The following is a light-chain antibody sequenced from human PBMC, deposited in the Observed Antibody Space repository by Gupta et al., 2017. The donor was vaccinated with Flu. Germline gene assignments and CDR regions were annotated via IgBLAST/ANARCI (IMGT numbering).Light chain of an antibody. V-gene: IGLV3-19*01. Sequence: SSEVTQDPAVSVALGQTVTIICQGDSLNSLGSYYVSWYQQKPGQAPVLVIYGKNRPSGVPARFSGSSSGNTASLTISGAQAEDEGDYFCLSRDNSGYHVLFGGGTKLTVL. CDR1: SLNSLGSYY. CDR2: GKN. CDR3: LSRDNSGYHVL. J-gene: IGLJ2*01.